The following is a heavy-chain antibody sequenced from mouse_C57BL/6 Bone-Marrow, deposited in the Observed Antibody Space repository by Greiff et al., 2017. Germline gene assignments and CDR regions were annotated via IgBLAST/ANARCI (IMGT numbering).Heavy chain of an antibody. J-gene: IGHJ2*01. Sequence: QVQLQQPGTELVKPGASVKLSCKASGYTFTSYWMHWVKQRPGQGLEWIGSINPSNGGTNYNAKFKSKATLPVDKSSSTAYMPLSSLTSEDSAVTDGAKKDYCNVYDFDYWGQGTTLTVSS. CDR1: GYTFTSYW. V-gene: IGHV1-53*01. CDR2: INPSNGGT. D-gene: IGHD2-1*01. CDR3: AKKDYCNVYDFDY.